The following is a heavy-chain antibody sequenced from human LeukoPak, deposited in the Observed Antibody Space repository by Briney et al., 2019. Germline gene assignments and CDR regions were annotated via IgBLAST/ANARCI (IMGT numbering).Heavy chain of an antibody. D-gene: IGHD3-9*01. CDR1: GYTFTSYY. CDR2: ISAYNGNT. J-gene: IGHJ4*02. CDR3: ARDDFDYDILTGYPYYFDY. Sequence: ASVKVSCKASGYTFTSYYMHWVRQAPGQGLEWMGWISAYNGNTNYAQKLQGRVTMTTDTSTSTAYMELRSLRSDDTAVYYCARDDFDYDILTGYPYYFDYWGQGTLVTVSS. V-gene: IGHV1-18*04.